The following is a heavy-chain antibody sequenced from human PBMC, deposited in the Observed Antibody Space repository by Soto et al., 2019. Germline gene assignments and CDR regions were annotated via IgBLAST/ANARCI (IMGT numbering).Heavy chain of an antibody. J-gene: IGHJ4*02. V-gene: IGHV1-18*01. Sequence: ASVKVSCKASGYTFTSYGISWVQQAPGQGLEWMGWISAYNGNTNYAQKLQGRVTMTTDTSTSTAYMELRSLRSDDTAVYYCARDTYYYDSSGYDAFDYWGQGTLVTVSS. D-gene: IGHD3-22*01. CDR3: ARDTYYYDSSGYDAFDY. CDR2: ISAYNGNT. CDR1: GYTFTSYG.